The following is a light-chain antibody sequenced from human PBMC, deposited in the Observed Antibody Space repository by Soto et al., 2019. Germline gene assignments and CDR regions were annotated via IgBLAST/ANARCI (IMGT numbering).Light chain of an antibody. CDR3: QVWDRSSDQRV. CDR1: NIGTRS. CDR2: DDS. V-gene: IGLV3-21*02. Sequence: SYVLTQPPSVSVAPGQTARIACGGNNIGTRSVHWYQQKPGQAPILVVYDDSDRPSRIPERFSGSNSGDTATLTITRVEAGDEADYYCQVWDRSSDQRVFGGGTQLTVL. J-gene: IGLJ2*01.